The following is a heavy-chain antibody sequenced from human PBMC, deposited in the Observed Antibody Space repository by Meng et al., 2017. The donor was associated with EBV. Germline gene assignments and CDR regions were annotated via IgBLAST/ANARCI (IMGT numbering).Heavy chain of an antibody. D-gene: IGHD4-17*01. Sequence: QGPLQESGPGLVKLSETLSLTCTVSGGSVSSGSYYWSWIRQPPGKGLEWIGYIYYSGSTNYNPSLKSRVTISVDTSKNQFSLKLSSVTAADTAVYYCARGRYYGDYFWFDPWGQGTLVTVSS. V-gene: IGHV4-61*01. CDR3: ARGRYYGDYFWFDP. J-gene: IGHJ5*02. CDR2: IYYSGST. CDR1: GGSVSSGSYY.